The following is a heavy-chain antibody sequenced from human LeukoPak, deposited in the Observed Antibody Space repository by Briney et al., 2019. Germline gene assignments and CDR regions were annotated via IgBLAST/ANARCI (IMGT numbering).Heavy chain of an antibody. V-gene: IGHV1-18*01. CDR3: ARGVYYDFWSGPTDILTGYSHNYYYYGMDV. CDR2: ISAYNGNT. J-gene: IGHJ6*02. Sequence: ASVKVSCKASGYTFTSYGISWVRQAPGQGLEWMGWISAYNGNTNYAQKLQGRVTMTTDTSTSTAYMELRSLRSDDTAVYYCARGVYYDFWSGPTDILTGYSHNYYYYGMDVWGQGTTVTVSS. D-gene: IGHD3-3*01. CDR1: GYTFTSYG.